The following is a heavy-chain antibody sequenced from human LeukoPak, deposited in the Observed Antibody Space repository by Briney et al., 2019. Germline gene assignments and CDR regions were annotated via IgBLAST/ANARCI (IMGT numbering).Heavy chain of an antibody. Sequence: ASVKVSCKASGYTFTSYAMHWVRQAPGQRLEWMGWINAGNGNTKYSQKFQGRVTITRDTSASTAYMELSSLRSEDTAVYYCARVDSSWYPDTYYYYGMDVWGQGTTVTVSS. CDR1: GYTFTSYA. CDR3: ARVDSSWYPDTYYYYGMDV. CDR2: INAGNGNT. D-gene: IGHD6-13*01. J-gene: IGHJ6*02. V-gene: IGHV1-3*01.